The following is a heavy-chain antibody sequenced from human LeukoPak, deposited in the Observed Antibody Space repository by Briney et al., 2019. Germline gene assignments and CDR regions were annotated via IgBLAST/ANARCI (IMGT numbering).Heavy chain of an antibody. CDR1: GFTVSSNY. Sequence: GGSLRLSCAASGFTVSSNYMSWVRQAPGKGLEWVSVVYRSGGTNYADSVKGRFTISRDNSKNTMYLQMNSLRAEDTAVYYCAKGISIYSYFDNWGQGTLVTVSS. J-gene: IGHJ4*02. D-gene: IGHD3-16*02. CDR3: AKGISIYSYFDN. V-gene: IGHV3-53*01. CDR2: VYRSGGT.